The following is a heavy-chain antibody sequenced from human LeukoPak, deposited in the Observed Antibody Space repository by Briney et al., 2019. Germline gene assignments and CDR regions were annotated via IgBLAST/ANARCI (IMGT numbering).Heavy chain of an antibody. Sequence: SETLSLTCTVSGGSISGSSSYWGWIRQPSGKGLEWIGSIYYSGSTYYNPSLKSRVTMSVDTSKNQFSLTLNSVTAADTAVYYCARRRTDSSGYYNWFDPWGQGTLVTVSS. CDR3: ARRRTDSSGYYNWFDP. J-gene: IGHJ5*02. V-gene: IGHV4-39*01. CDR2: IYYSGST. D-gene: IGHD3-22*01. CDR1: GGSISGSSSY.